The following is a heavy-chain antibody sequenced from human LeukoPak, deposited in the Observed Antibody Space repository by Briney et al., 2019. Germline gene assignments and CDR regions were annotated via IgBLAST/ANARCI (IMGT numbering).Heavy chain of an antibody. J-gene: IGHJ6*03. CDR3: AKDGGLHLYYYYNYMDI. V-gene: IGHV3-30*02. CDR2: IRYDGSYE. D-gene: IGHD5-24*01. Sequence: GGSLRLSCAASGFTFNSYGMHWVRQAPGKGLEWVAFIRYDGSYEYYADSVKGRFTISRDNSKTTLYPQMNSLRSEDTAVYCCAKDGGLHLYYYYNYMDIWGKGTTVTVSS. CDR1: GFTFNSYG.